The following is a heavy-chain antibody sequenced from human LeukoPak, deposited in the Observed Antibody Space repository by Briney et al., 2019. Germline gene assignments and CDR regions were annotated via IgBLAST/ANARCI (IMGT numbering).Heavy chain of an antibody. V-gene: IGHV3-30*02. CDR3: ANLPSNLGYYFDY. J-gene: IGHJ4*02. D-gene: IGHD4-11*01. CDR2: IRYDGSNK. CDR1: GFTFSSYG. Sequence: PGGSLRLSCAASGFTFSSYGMHWVRQAPGKGLEWVAFIRYDGSNKYYADSVKGRFTISRDNSKNTMYLQMNSLRAEDTAVYYCANLPSNLGYYFDYWGQGTLVTVSS.